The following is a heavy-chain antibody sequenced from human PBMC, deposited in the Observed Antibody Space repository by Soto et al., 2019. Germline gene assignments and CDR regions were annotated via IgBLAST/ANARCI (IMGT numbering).Heavy chain of an antibody. Sequence: ASVKVSCKASGGTFSSYAISWVRQAPGQGLEWMGGIIPIFGTANYAQKFQGRVTITADKSTSTAYMELSRLRSEETAVYYCARDTLGYCSSTSCHGAPCYYGMDVWGQGTPVTVYS. V-gene: IGHV1-69*06. D-gene: IGHD2-2*01. CDR3: ARDTLGYCSSTSCHGAPCYYGMDV. CDR2: IIPIFGTA. J-gene: IGHJ6*02. CDR1: GGTFSSYA.